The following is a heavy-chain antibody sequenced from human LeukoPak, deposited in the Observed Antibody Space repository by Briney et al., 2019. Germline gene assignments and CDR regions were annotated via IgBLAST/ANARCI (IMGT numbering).Heavy chain of an antibody. CDR3: AKVLTAAGLDL. D-gene: IGHD6-25*01. J-gene: IGHJ5*02. V-gene: IGHV4-4*02. CDR2: IHDDGRT. Sequence: SETLSLTGAASGAPLRNTLRWGGVPHPPGRGLEWLANIHDDGRTAPNPSLRSRLTISQDRSKNQFSLKVSSVTAADTAFYYCAKVLTAAGLDLWGQGILVTVSS. CDR1: GAPLRNTLR.